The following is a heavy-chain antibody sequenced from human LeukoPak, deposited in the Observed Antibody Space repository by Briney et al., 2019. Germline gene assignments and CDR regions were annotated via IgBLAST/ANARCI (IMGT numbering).Heavy chain of an antibody. CDR1: GFTFSSYA. CDR3: AKKDCSSTSCYWIDY. Sequence: RAGGSLRLSCAASGFTFSSYAMSWVRQAPGKGLEWVSAISGSGGSTYYADSVKGRFTISRDNSKNTLYLQMNSLRAEDTAVYYCAKKDCSSTSCYWIDYWGQGTLVTVSS. V-gene: IGHV3-23*01. J-gene: IGHJ4*02. CDR2: ISGSGGST. D-gene: IGHD2-2*01.